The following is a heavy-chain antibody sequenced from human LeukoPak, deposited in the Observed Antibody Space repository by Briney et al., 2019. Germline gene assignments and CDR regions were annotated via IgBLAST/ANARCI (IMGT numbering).Heavy chain of an antibody. D-gene: IGHD3-3*01. J-gene: IGHJ6*02. Sequence: SVTVSCKASGGTFSIYAISWVRQAPGQGREGMGGIIPILGIANYAHKFQGRVTITADKSPSTAYMELSSLRSEDTAVYYCARDGEKSPHYYYYGMDVWGQGTTATVSS. CDR1: GGTFSIYA. CDR3: ARDGEKSPHYYYYGMDV. CDR2: IIPILGIA. V-gene: IGHV1-69*10.